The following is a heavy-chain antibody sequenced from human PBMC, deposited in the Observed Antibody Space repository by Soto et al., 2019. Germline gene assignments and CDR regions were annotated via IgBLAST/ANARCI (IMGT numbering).Heavy chain of an antibody. CDR3: ARDTSNSFDY. V-gene: IGHV1-18*01. Sequence: HVQLVQSGGELKKPGASVKVSCNTSGYTCNTYFITWVRQAPGQGLEWMGWISPHNGNTNYAEKFQGRVTMTTDTITKTAYMELRNLRFDDTAVYYCARDTSNSFDYWGQGTLVTVSS. CDR1: GYTCNTYF. D-gene: IGHD2-2*01. CDR2: ISPHNGNT. J-gene: IGHJ4*02.